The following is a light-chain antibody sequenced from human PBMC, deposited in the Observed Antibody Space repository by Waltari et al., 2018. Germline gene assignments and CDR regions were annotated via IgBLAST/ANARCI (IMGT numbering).Light chain of an antibody. J-gene: IGLJ1*01. CDR3: ASWDDSLSGYV. CDR1: SSNIGSNT. Sequence: QSVLAQPPSASGTPGQRVTISCSGSSSNIGSNTVNWYQQLPGTAPPFLIYGNRQRPSGVPGRFSGSKSGTSASLAISGLQSEDEADYYCASWDDSLSGYVFGTGTKVTVL. V-gene: IGLV1-44*01. CDR2: GNR.